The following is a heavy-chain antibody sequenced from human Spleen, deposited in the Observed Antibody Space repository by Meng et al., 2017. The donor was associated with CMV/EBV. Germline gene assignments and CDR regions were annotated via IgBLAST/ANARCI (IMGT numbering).Heavy chain of an antibody. Sequence: SLKISCAASGFTFDDCAMHWVRQAPGKGLECVSRIRRTGGISGCADSVKGRFTVSRDNAKNSLYLKMNSLRAEDTALYYCAKDRGATINCCDYWGQGTLVTVSS. CDR3: AKDRGATINCCDY. CDR2: IRRTGGIS. J-gene: IGHJ4*02. D-gene: IGHD1-26*01. CDR1: GFTFDDCA. V-gene: IGHV3-9*01.